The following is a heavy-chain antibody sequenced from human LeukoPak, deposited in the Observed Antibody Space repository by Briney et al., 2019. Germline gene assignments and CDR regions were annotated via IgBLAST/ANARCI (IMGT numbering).Heavy chain of an antibody. Sequence: SETLSLTCTVSSGSLSSTSYYWGWIRRPPGMGLEWIGCMYYSGSTYYNPSLKRRVTIPLDTSKTQFSLKLSSVTAADTAVYYCAREMRSPRRGFDYWDQGTLVTVSS. CDR2: MYYSGST. CDR1: SGSLSSTSYY. CDR3: AREMRSPRRGFDY. V-gene: IGHV4-39*07. J-gene: IGHJ4*02. D-gene: IGHD1-14*01.